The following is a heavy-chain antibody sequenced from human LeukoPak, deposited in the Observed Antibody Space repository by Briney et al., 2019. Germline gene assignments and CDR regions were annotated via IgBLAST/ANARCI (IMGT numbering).Heavy chain of an antibody. CDR3: ARRPNLAAAWDY. D-gene: IGHD6-13*01. Sequence: SGTLSLTCAVSGGSISSSNWWSWVRQPPGKGLEWIGYIYYSGSTNYNPSLKSRVTISVDTSKNQFSLKLSSVTAADTAVYYCARRPNLAAAWDYWGQGTLVTVSS. V-gene: IGHV4-4*02. J-gene: IGHJ4*02. CDR1: GGSISSSNW. CDR2: IYYSGST.